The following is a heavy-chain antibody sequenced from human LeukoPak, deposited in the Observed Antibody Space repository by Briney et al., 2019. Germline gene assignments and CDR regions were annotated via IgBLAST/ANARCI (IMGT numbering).Heavy chain of an antibody. V-gene: IGHV4-34*01. CDR1: GGSFSVYY. J-gene: IGHJ2*01. CDR3: ARADYRYFDL. Sequence: SETLSLTCAVYGGSFSVYYWSWIRQPPGKGLEWIGEINHSGSTNYNPSLKSRVTISVDTSKNQFSLKLSSVTAADTAVYYCARADYRYFDLWGRGTLVTVSS. CDR2: INHSGST.